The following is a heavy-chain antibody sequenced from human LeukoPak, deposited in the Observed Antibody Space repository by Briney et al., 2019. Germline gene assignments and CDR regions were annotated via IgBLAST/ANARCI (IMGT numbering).Heavy chain of an antibody. CDR1: GFTFSDYA. CDR2: ISGSGGDT. J-gene: IGHJ4*02. V-gene: IGHV3-23*01. D-gene: IGHD4-11*01. Sequence: GGSLRLSCAASGFTFSDYAMSWVRQAPGKGLEWVSAISGSGGDTYYADSVKGRFTISRDNSKNTLFLQMNSLRAEDTAIYYCAKARYSNYDYFDYWGQGTLVTVSS. CDR3: AKARYSNYDYFDY.